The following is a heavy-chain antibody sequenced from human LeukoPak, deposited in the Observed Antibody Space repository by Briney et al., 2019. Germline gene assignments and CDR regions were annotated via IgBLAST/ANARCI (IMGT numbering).Heavy chain of an antibody. CDR1: GFTFSSYW. Sequence: GGSLRLSCAASGFTFSSYWMSWVRQAPGKGLEWVANIKQDGSEKYYVDSVKGRFTISRDNAKNSLYLQMNSLRAEDTAVYYCARVAIGVVIISAFDIWGQGTMVTVSS. V-gene: IGHV3-7*01. D-gene: IGHD3-3*01. J-gene: IGHJ3*02. CDR2: IKQDGSEK. CDR3: ARVAIGVVIISAFDI.